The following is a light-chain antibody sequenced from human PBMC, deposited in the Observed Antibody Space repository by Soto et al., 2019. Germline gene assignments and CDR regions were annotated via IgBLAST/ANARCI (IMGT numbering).Light chain of an antibody. Sequence: QSALTQPPSASGSPGQSVTISCTGTSSDVGGYNYVSWYQQHPGKAPKFLIFEVSRRPSGVPDRFSGSKSGNTASLTVSGXXXDDEXDYYCSSYAXXNXXVIFGGGT. CDR1: SSDVGGYNY. CDR2: EVS. V-gene: IGLV2-8*01. J-gene: IGLJ2*01. CDR3: SSYAXXNXXVI.